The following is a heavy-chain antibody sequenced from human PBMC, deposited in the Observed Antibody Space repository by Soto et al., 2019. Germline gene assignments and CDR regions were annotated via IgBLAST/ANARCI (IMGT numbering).Heavy chain of an antibody. V-gene: IGHV3-66*01. CDR3: ASDETGNYWYFDL. Sequence: EVQLVESGGGLVQPGGSLRLSCAASGFTVSSNYMSWVRQAPGKGLEWVSVIYSGGRTYYADSVKGRFTISRDNSKTTLYLQMNTLRVEDTAVYYCASDETGNYWYFDLWGRGTLVTVSS. CDR1: GFTVSSNY. CDR2: IYSGGRT. J-gene: IGHJ2*01. D-gene: IGHD7-27*01.